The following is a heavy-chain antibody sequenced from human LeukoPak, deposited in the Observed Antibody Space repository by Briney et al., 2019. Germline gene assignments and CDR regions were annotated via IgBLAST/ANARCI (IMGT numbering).Heavy chain of an antibody. Sequence: GESLKISCKGSGYSFTSYWIGWVRQMPGKGLEWMGIIYPGDSDTRYSPSFQGQVTISADKSISTAYLQWSSLKASDTAMYYCARHSSSFTGSYYYYMDVWGKGTTVTVSS. J-gene: IGHJ6*03. CDR2: IYPGDSDT. D-gene: IGHD6-6*01. CDR3: ARHSSSFTGSYYYYMDV. V-gene: IGHV5-51*01. CDR1: GYSFTSYW.